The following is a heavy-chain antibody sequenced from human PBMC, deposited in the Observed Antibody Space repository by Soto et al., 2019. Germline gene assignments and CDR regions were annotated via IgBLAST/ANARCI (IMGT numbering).Heavy chain of an antibody. Sequence: QVQLVQSGAEVKKPGASVKVSCKASGYTFTSYGISWVRQAPGQGLEWMGWTSAYNANTNYAQKIQGRVTMTTDTSTSTAYMELRSLTSHDTPVYYCARSSMVRDLLFDYWGQGTLVTVSS. V-gene: IGHV1-18*01. CDR1: GYTFTSYG. CDR2: TSAYNANT. CDR3: ARSSMVRDLLFDY. D-gene: IGHD3-10*01. J-gene: IGHJ4*02.